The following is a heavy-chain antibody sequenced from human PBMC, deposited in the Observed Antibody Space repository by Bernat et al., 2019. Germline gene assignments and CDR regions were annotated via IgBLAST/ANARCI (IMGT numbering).Heavy chain of an antibody. Sequence: EVQLVESGGDLVKPGGSLRLSCATSAFTFSNAWMSWVRQAPGKGLEWVGRIRSKADGGTTDYGAPVKGRFAISRDDAKSTLYLQMTSLRTEDTAVYYCTTAPGVQGGYSGYDIDYWGQGTLVTVSS. V-gene: IGHV3-15*01. D-gene: IGHD5-12*01. CDR1: AFTFSNAW. J-gene: IGHJ4*02. CDR2: IRSKADGGTT. CDR3: TTAPGVQGGYSGYDIDY.